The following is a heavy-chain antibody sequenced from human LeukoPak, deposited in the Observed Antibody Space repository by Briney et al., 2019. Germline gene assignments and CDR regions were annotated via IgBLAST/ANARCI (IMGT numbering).Heavy chain of an antibody. J-gene: IGHJ5*02. CDR1: GYSFTSYA. Sequence: GESLKISCQASGYSFTSYATGWVRQKSGKGLEWMGIIWPGDLDTRYSPSFQGQVTISADKSINTAYLQWSSLRASDTAMYYCARPNYYGSSWFGPWGQGTLVTVSS. D-gene: IGHD3-10*01. CDR2: IWPGDLDT. V-gene: IGHV5-51*01. CDR3: ARPNYYGSSWFGP.